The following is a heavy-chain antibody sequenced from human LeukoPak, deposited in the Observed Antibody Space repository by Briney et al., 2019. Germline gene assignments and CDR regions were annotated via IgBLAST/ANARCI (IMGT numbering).Heavy chain of an antibody. V-gene: IGHV3-21*01. CDR3: ARDQGIATTGSYFDF. Sequence: PGGSLRLSCAASGXTFSSSSMNWVPQAPGKGLQWVSSISGSSSSIYYADSVKGRFTISRDNAKNSLYLEMNNLRAEDTAVYYCARDQGIATTGSYFDFWGQGTLVTVSS. CDR1: GXTFSSSS. J-gene: IGHJ4*02. CDR2: ISGSSSSI. D-gene: IGHD1-1*01.